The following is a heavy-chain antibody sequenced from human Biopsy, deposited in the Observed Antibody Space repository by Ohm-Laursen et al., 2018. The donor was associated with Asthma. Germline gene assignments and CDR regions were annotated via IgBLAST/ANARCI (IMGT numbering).Heavy chain of an antibody. CDR2: ISWNSGNI. Sequence: SLRLSCSASGFSFDDCVMHWVRQAPGKGLEWVSSISWNSGNIDYAVSVKGRFTISRDNAKNSLYLQMQSLRPEDTAFYYCAKSADYYDSTDYLDFWGRGTLVTVSS. J-gene: IGHJ4*01. D-gene: IGHD3-22*01. CDR1: GFSFDDCV. V-gene: IGHV3-9*01. CDR3: AKSADYYDSTDYLDF.